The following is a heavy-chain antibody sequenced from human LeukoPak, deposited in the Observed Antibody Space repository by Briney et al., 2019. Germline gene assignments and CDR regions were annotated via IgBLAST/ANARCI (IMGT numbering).Heavy chain of an antibody. CDR3: AKGARIAVAGKLDY. Sequence: GRSLRLSCAASGFTFSSYGMHWVHQAPGKGLEWVAVISYDGSNKYYADSVKGRFTISRDNSKNTLYLQMNSLRAEDTAVYYCAKGARIAVAGKLDYWGQGTLVTVSS. D-gene: IGHD6-19*01. CDR1: GFTFSSYG. CDR2: ISYDGSNK. V-gene: IGHV3-30*18. J-gene: IGHJ4*02.